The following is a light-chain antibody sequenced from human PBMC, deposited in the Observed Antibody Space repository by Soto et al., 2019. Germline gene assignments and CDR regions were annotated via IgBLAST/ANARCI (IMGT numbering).Light chain of an antibody. CDR1: SSDVGDYNY. CDR3: SSYTSSSTLG. CDR2: EVS. Sequence: QSVLTQPASVSGSPGQSITISCTGTSSDVGDYNYVSWYQQHPGKAPKLMIYEVSNRPSGVSNRFSGSKSGNTASLTISGLQAEDEADYYCSSYTSSSTLGFGGGTKVTVL. V-gene: IGLV2-14*01. J-gene: IGLJ2*01.